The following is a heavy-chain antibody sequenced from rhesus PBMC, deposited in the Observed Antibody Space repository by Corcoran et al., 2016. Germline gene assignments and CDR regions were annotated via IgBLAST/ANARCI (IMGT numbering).Heavy chain of an antibody. V-gene: IGHV3-100*02. J-gene: IGHJ4*01. D-gene: IGHD3-22*01. CDR2: SRESGGTT. CDR1: GFTFSSYE. Sequence: EVQLVESGGGLVKPGGSLRLSCVASGFTFSSYEMHWCRQAPGKGLEGGSVSRESGGTTDYAGAVKGRFTISRDNAKNSLLLQMNSLRAEDTAVYYCTRGRWSDTLFDYWGQGVLVTVSS. CDR3: TRGRWSDTLFDY.